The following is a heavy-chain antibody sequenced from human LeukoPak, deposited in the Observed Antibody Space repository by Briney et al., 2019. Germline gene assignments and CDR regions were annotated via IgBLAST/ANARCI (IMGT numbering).Heavy chain of an antibody. Sequence: ASVKVSCKASGYTFTGYYMHWVRQAPGQGLEWMGWINPNSGGTNYAQKFQGRVTMTRDTSISTAYMELSRLRSDDTAVYYCARGRYSGYLGLRYWGQGTLVTVSS. D-gene: IGHD5-12*01. CDR2: INPNSGGT. J-gene: IGHJ4*02. V-gene: IGHV1-2*02. CDR1: GYTFTGYY. CDR3: ARGRYSGYLGLRY.